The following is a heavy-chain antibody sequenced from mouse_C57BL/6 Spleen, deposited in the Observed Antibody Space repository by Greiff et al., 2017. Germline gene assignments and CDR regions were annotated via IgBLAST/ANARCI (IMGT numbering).Heavy chain of an antibody. Sequence: VQGVESDAELVKPGASVKISCKVSGYTFTDHTIPWMKQRPEQGLEWIGYIYPRDGSTKYNEKFKGKATLTADKSSSTAYLQLNSLTSEDSAVYFCAIYYYGSSPFAYWGQGTLVTVSA. CDR2: IYPRDGST. CDR1: GYTFTDHT. V-gene: IGHV1-78*01. J-gene: IGHJ3*01. D-gene: IGHD1-1*01. CDR3: AIYYYGSSPFAY.